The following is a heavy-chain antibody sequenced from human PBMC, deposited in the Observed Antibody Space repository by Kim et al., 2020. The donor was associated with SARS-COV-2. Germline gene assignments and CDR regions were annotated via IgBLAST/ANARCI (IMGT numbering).Heavy chain of an antibody. Sequence: GGSLRLSCAASGFTFSSYSMNWVRQAPGKGLEWVSSISSSSSYIYYADSVKGRFTIARDNAKNSLYLQMNSLRAEDTAVYYCARKGVVAGPWGDYWGQGTLVTVSS. D-gene: IGHD2-15*01. CDR2: ISSSSSYI. CDR3: ARKGVVAGPWGDY. J-gene: IGHJ4*02. CDR1: GFTFSSYS. V-gene: IGHV3-21*01.